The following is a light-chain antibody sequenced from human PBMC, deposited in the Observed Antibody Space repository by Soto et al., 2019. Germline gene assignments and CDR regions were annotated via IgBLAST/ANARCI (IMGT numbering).Light chain of an antibody. V-gene: IGKV1-5*01. CDR3: QQDNSYPWT. CDR2: DAS. CDR1: QSISSW. J-gene: IGKJ1*01. Sequence: DIQMTQSPSTLSASVGDRVTITCRASQSISSWLAWYQQKPGKVPKLLIYDASSLESGVPSRFSGSGSGTEFTLTISSLQPDDFATYYCQQDNSYPWTFGQGTKVEIK.